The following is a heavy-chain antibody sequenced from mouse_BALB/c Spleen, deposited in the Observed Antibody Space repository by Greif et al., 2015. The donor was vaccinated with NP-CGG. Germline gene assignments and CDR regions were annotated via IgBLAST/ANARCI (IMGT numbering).Heavy chain of an antibody. CDR1: GDSITSGY. CDR2: ISYSGST. V-gene: IGHV3-8*02. Sequence: EVKLVESGPSLVKPSQTLSLTCSVTGDSITSGYWNWIRKFPGNKLEYMGYISYSGSTYYNPSLKSRISITRDTSKNQYYLQLNSVTTEDTATYYCARWLLQYYAMDYWGQGTSVTVSS. CDR3: ARWLLQYYAMDY. J-gene: IGHJ4*01. D-gene: IGHD2-3*01.